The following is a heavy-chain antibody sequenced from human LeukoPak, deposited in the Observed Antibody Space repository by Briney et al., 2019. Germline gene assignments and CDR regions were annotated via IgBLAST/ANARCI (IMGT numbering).Heavy chain of an antibody. J-gene: IGHJ4*02. CDR2: INPSGGST. Sequence: ASVKVSCKASGYTFTSYYMHWVRQAPGQGLEWMGIINPSGGSTSYAQKFQGRVTMTRDMSTSTVYMELSSLRSEDTAVYYCARARLAIGVGAYYFDYWGQGTLVTVSS. D-gene: IGHD1-26*01. CDR3: ARARLAIGVGAYYFDY. V-gene: IGHV1-46*01. CDR1: GYTFTSYY.